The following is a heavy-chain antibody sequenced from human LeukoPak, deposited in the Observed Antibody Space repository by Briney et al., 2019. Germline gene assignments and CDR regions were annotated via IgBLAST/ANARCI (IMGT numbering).Heavy chain of an antibody. Sequence: SETLSLTCAVSGGSISSGNWWSWVRQPPGKGLEWIGEVYHSGSTNYNPSLTSRVTMSVDKSKNQFSLKLSSVTAADTAVYYCATYYDSSGYRFDYWGQGTLVTVSS. CDR1: GGSISSGNW. D-gene: IGHD3-22*01. V-gene: IGHV4-4*02. J-gene: IGHJ4*02. CDR2: VYHSGST. CDR3: ATYYDSSGYRFDY.